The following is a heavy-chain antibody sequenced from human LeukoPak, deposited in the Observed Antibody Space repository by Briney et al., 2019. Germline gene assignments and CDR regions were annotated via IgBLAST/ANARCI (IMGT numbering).Heavy chain of an antibody. J-gene: IGHJ3*02. CDR3: ARTPYDILTGYLTRGAFDI. Sequence: GGSLRLSCAASGFTVSSNYMSWIRQAPGKGLEWVSVIYSGGSTYYADSVKGRFTISRDNSKNTLYLQMNSLRAEDTAVYYCARTPYDILTGYLTRGAFDIWGQGTMVTVSS. V-gene: IGHV3-66*01. CDR1: GFTVSSNY. D-gene: IGHD3-9*01. CDR2: IYSGGST.